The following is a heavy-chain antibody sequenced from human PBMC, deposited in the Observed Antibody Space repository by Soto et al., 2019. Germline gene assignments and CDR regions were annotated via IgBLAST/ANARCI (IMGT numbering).Heavy chain of an antibody. Sequence: VASLKVSCKASGYTFTSYGISWVRQAPGQGLEWMGWISAYNGNTNCAQKLQGRVTMTTDTSTSTAYMELRSLRSDDTAVYYCARYYDILTGYFAWSNWFDPWGQGTLVTVSS. D-gene: IGHD3-9*01. J-gene: IGHJ5*02. V-gene: IGHV1-18*01. CDR1: GYTFTSYG. CDR3: ARYYDILTGYFAWSNWFDP. CDR2: ISAYNGNT.